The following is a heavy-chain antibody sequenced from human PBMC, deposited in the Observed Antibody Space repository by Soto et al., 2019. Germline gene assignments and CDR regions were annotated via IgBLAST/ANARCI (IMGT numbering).Heavy chain of an antibody. D-gene: IGHD6-13*01. Sequence: QVQLVQSGAEVKKPGASVKVSCKASGYTFTSYDINWVRQATGQGLEWMGWMNPNSGNTGYAQKFQGRVTMTRNTSISTAYMELSSLRSEDTAVYYCARGRKEIKLRKQQMYYFDYWGQGTLVTVSS. CDR3: ARGRKEIKLRKQQMYYFDY. J-gene: IGHJ4*02. CDR1: GYTFTSYD. CDR2: MNPNSGNT. V-gene: IGHV1-8*01.